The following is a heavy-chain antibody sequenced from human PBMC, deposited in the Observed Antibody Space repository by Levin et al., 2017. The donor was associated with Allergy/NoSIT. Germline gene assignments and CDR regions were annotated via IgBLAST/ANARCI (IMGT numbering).Heavy chain of an antibody. CDR3: ARGYYYDSSGYFQPNNWFDP. V-gene: IGHV4-39*07. D-gene: IGHD3-22*01. Sequence: GSLRLSCTVSGGSISSSSYYWGWIRQPPGKGLEWIGSIYYSGSTYYNPSLKSRVTISVDTSKNQFSLKLSSVTAADTAVYYCARGYYYDSSGYFQPNNWFDPWGQGTLVTVSS. CDR1: GGSISSSSYY. CDR2: IYYSGST. J-gene: IGHJ5*02.